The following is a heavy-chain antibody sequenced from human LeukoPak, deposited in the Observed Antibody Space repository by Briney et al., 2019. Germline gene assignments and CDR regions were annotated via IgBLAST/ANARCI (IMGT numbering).Heavy chain of an antibody. CDR3: ARAWSGSYFHYFDY. CDR2: ISYDGSNK. V-gene: IGHV3-30*04. D-gene: IGHD1-26*01. CDR1: GFTFSSYA. Sequence: GGSLRLSCAASGFTFSSYAMHWVRQAPGKGLEWVAVISYDGSNKYYADSVKGRFTISSDNSKNTLYLQMNSLRAEDTAVYYCARAWSGSYFHYFDYWGQGTLVTVSS. J-gene: IGHJ4*02.